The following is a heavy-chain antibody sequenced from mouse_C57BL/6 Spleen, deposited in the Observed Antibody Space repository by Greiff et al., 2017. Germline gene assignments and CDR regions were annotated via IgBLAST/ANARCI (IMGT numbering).Heavy chain of an antibody. Sequence: QVHVKQPGAELVKPGASVKLSCKASGYTFTSYWMQWVKQRPGQGLEWIGEIDPSDSYTNYNQKFKGKATLTVDTSSSTAYMQLSSLTSEDSAVYYCARDTTVPFAHWGQGTLVTVSA. J-gene: IGHJ3*01. CDR1: GYTFTSYW. CDR3: ARDTTVPFAH. V-gene: IGHV1-50*01. D-gene: IGHD1-1*01. CDR2: IDPSDSYT.